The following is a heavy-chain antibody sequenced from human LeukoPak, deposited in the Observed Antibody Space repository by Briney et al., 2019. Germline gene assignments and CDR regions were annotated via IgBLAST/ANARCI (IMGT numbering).Heavy chain of an antibody. V-gene: IGHV3-21*01. D-gene: IGHD3-22*01. J-gene: IGHJ1*01. CDR2: ISSSGSYI. CDR3: ARGALYDSSGNRYFQP. Sequence: GGSLRLSCAASGFSFNIYTMNWVRQAPGKGLEWVSSISSSGSYISQADSLKGRFTISRDNAQNSLYLQMNSLRAEDTAVYYRARGALYDSSGNRYFQPWGQGTLVTVSS. CDR1: GFSFNIYT.